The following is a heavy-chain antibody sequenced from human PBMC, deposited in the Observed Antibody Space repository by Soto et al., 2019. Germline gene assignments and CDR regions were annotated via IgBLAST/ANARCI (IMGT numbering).Heavy chain of an antibody. D-gene: IGHD3-22*01. CDR3: ARRRDYYDSSGDANDI. J-gene: IGHJ3*02. CDR2: INHSGST. Sequence: QVHVQQWGAGLLKPSETLSLTCAVYGGSFSDYYWSWIRQPPGKGLEWIGEINHSGSTNYNPSLKRRVTISVDTSKNQFSLKLTSVTAADTAVYYCARRRDYYDSSGDANDIWGQGTMVTVSS. CDR1: GGSFSDYY. V-gene: IGHV4-34*01.